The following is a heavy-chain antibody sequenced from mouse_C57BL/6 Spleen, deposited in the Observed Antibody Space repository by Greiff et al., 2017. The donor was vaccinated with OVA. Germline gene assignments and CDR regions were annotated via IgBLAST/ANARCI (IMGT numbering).Heavy chain of an antibody. Sequence: EVKLVESEGGLVQPGSSMKLSCTASGFTFSDYYMAWVRQVPEKGLEWVANINYDGSSTYYLDSLKSRFIISRDNAKNMLYLQMSSLKSEDTATYYCARGGSWYFDVWGTGTTVTVSS. CDR1: GFTFSDYY. V-gene: IGHV5-16*01. CDR3: ARGGSWYFDV. CDR2: INYDGSST. J-gene: IGHJ1*03.